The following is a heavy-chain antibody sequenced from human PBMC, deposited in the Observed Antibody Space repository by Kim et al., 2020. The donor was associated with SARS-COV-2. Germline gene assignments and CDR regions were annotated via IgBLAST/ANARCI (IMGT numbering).Heavy chain of an antibody. CDR1: GGSISSYY. D-gene: IGHD5-12*01. Sequence: SETLSLTCTVSGGSISSYYWSWIRQPAGKGLEWIGRIYTSGSTNYNPSLKSRVTMSVDTSKNQFSLKLSSVTAADTAVYYCARDLLAGYSGYDPAFDIWGQGTMVTVSS. J-gene: IGHJ3*02. CDR2: IYTSGST. V-gene: IGHV4-4*07. CDR3: ARDLLAGYSGYDPAFDI.